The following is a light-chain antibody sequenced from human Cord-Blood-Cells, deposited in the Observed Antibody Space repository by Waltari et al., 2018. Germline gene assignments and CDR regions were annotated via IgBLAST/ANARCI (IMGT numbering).Light chain of an antibody. CDR2: EVS. Sequence: QSALTQPASVSGSPAQSITICCAGTCSDPGGYHYVLWYHQHPGNAPKLMINEVSNRPSGVSNRFSGSKSGNAASLTISGLQAEDEADYYCSSYTSSSTLVFGTGTKVTVL. CDR1: CSDPGGYHY. CDR3: SSYTSSSTLV. V-gene: IGLV2-14*01. J-gene: IGLJ1*01.